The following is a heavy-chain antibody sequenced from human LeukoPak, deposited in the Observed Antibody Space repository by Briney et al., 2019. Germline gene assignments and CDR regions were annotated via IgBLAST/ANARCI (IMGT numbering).Heavy chain of an antibody. CDR1: GFTFSSYA. D-gene: IGHD3-3*01. CDR3: AKGPVRFLEWLPTTNWFDP. J-gene: IGHJ5*02. CDR2: ISGSGGST. Sequence: GGSLRPSCAASGFTFSSYAMSWVRQAPGKGLEWVSAISGSGGSTYYADSVKGRFTISRDNSKNTLYLQMNSLRAEDTAVYYCAKGPVRFLEWLPTTNWFDPWGQGTLVTVSS. V-gene: IGHV3-23*01.